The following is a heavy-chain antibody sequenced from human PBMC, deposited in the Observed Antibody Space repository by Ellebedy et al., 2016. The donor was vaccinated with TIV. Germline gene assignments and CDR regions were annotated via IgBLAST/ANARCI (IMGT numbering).Heavy chain of an antibody. CDR3: ARRASYGDYAVQVNPWFDP. Sequence: PGGSLRLSCAASGFNFRSYWMTWVRQAPGKGLEWVAKIRQEGDEIYYVESVKGRFTISRDNAKNSLFPQMNSLRVDDTAVYYCARRASYGDYAVQVNPWFDPWGQGTLVTVSS. D-gene: IGHD4-17*01. V-gene: IGHV3-7*01. CDR1: GFNFRSYW. CDR2: IRQEGDEI. J-gene: IGHJ5*02.